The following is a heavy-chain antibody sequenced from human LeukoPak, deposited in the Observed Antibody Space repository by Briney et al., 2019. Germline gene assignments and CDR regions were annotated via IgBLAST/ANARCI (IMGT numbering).Heavy chain of an antibody. V-gene: IGHV3-23*01. D-gene: IGHD3-9*01. CDR1: GFTFSSYA. CDR3: AKAEGYDILTGLDY. Sequence: GGSLRLSCAAFGFTFSSYAMSWVRQAPGKGLEWVSAISGSGGSTYYADSVKGRFTISRDNSKNTLYLQMNSLRTEDTAVYYCAKAEGYDILTGLDYWGQGTLVTVSS. CDR2: ISGSGGST. J-gene: IGHJ4*02.